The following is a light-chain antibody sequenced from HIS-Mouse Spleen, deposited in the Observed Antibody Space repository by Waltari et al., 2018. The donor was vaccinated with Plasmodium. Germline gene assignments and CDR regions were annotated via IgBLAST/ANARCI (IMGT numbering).Light chain of an antibody. CDR3: QQRSNWPLT. V-gene: IGKV3-11*01. CDR1: QSVSIY. CDR2: DAS. Sequence: DIVFTQSPATLYLSPGARATLSCRASQSVSIYLAWYQQKPGQAPRPLIYDASNRATGIPARFSGSGSGTDFTLTISSLEPEDFAVYYCQQRSNWPLTFGGGTKVEIK. J-gene: IGKJ4*01.